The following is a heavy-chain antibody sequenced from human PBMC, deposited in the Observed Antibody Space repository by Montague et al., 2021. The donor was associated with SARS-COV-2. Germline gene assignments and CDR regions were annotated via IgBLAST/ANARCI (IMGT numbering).Heavy chain of an antibody. D-gene: IGHD3-3*01. V-gene: IGHV4-59*01. CDR3: ARYYYDLWRGYCSHYYFDY. J-gene: IGHJ4*02. CDR1: GGSISRYY. Sequence: SETLSLTCTVSGGSISRYYWSGILQPPGKELVGFGYNYYSGSTNYIPSFNSRVTTRSVTSKNQFPLKLSSVTAADTAVYYCARYYYDLWRGYCSHYYFDYWGQGTLVIVSS. CDR2: NYYSGST.